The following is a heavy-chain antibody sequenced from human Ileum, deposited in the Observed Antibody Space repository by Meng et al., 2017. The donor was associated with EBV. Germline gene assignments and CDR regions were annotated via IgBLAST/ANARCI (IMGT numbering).Heavy chain of an antibody. J-gene: IGHJ4*02. CDR2: INHSGTT. V-gene: IGHV4-34*01. CDR1: GGSFSGYY. CDR3: ARYRLQNDYGDQLYYFDY. Sequence: QVQLQQWGAGLLXXXXXLXLTXAXXGGSFSGYYWSWIRQPPGKGLEWIGEINHSGTTNYNPSLKSRVTISVDTSKNQFSLKLRSVTAADTAVYYCARYRLQNDYGDQLYYFDYLGQGTLVTVSS. D-gene: IGHD4-17*01.